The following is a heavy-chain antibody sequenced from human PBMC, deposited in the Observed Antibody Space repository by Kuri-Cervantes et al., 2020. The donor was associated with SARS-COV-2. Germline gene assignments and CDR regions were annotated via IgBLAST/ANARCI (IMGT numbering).Heavy chain of an antibody. V-gene: IGHV3-30*18. D-gene: IGHD4-17*01. CDR1: EFTFSSYG. Sequence: GESLKISCAASEFTFSSYGMHWVRQAPGKGLEWVAVISYDGSKKDYADSVKGRFTLSRDNSKSTMFLQMNSLRPEDTAVYYCAKPMDGDYDLFCFDYWGQGALVTVSS. CDR2: ISYDGSKK. CDR3: AKPMDGDYDLFCFDY. J-gene: IGHJ4*02.